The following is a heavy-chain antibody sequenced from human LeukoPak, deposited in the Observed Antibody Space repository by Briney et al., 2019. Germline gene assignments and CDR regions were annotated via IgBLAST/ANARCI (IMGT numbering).Heavy chain of an antibody. V-gene: IGHV3-74*01. CDR3: ARNDFDFDY. CDR2: INSDGSIT. D-gene: IGHD2-21*02. CDR1: GFTFSNYW. J-gene: IGHJ4*02. Sequence: PGGSLRLSCAASGFTFSNYWMHWVRQAPGKGLVWVSRINSDGSITNYADSVKGRFTVSRDNAKNTLYLQMNSLGAEDTAVYYCARNDFDFDYWGQGTVVTVSS.